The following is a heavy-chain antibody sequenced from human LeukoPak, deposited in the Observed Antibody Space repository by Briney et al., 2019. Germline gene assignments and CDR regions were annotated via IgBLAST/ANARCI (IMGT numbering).Heavy chain of an antibody. V-gene: IGHV4-59*01. Sequence: PSETLSLTCTVSGGSISSYYWSWIRQPPGKGLEWVGYIYYSGSTNYNPSLKSRVTISVDTSKNQFSLKLSSVTAADTAVYYCARGDWNGEYFDYWGQGTLVTVSS. J-gene: IGHJ4*02. CDR1: GGSISSYY. D-gene: IGHD1-1*01. CDR3: ARGDWNGEYFDY. CDR2: IYYSGST.